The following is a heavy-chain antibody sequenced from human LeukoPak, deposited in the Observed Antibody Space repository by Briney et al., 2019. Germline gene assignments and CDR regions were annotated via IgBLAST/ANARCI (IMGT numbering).Heavy chain of an antibody. CDR1: GGSISNYY. CDR2: VYTTGTT. V-gene: IGHV4-4*07. Sequence: PSETLSLTCTVSGGSISNYYWTWIRQPAGKGLEWIGRVYTTGTTNYNPSLKSRVTMSVDTSENQFSLKLSSVTAADTAVYYCARATLDYGDYVSAFDIWGQGTMVTVSS. CDR3: ARATLDYGDYVSAFDI. J-gene: IGHJ3*02. D-gene: IGHD4-17*01.